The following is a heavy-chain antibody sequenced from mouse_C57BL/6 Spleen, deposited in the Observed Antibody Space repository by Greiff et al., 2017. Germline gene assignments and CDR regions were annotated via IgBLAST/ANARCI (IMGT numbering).Heavy chain of an antibody. Sequence: QVQLKESGPGLVAPSQSLSITCTVSVFSLTSYGVSWVRQPPGKGLEWLGVIWGDGSTNYHSALISRLSISKDNSKSQVFLKLNSLQTDDTATYYCAKWAYYSNHKYYAMDYWGQGTSVTVSS. J-gene: IGHJ4*01. V-gene: IGHV2-3*01. D-gene: IGHD2-5*01. CDR3: AKWAYYSNHKYYAMDY. CDR2: IWGDGST. CDR1: VFSLTSYG.